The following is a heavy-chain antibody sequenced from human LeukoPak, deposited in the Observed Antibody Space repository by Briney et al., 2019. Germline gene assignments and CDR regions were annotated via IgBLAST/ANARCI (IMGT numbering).Heavy chain of an antibody. Sequence: PGGSLRLSCAASGFTFSSYAMHWVRQAPGKGLEWVAVISYDGSNIYYADSVKGRCTISRENSKNTLYLQMNSLRAEDTAVYYCVRGETVFDYWGQGTLVTVSS. D-gene: IGHD1-26*01. CDR2: ISYDGSNI. CDR1: GFTFSSYA. CDR3: VRGETVFDY. V-gene: IGHV3-30*04. J-gene: IGHJ4*02.